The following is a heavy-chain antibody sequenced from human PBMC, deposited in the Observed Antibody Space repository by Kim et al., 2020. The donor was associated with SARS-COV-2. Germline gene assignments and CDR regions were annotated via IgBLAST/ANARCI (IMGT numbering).Heavy chain of an antibody. CDR1: GFTFSSYS. J-gene: IGHJ5*02. CDR2: ISSSSSYI. Sequence: GGSLRLSCAASGFTFSSYSMNWVRQAPGKGLEWVSSISSSSSYIYYADSVKGRFTISRDNAKNSLYLQMNSLRAEDTAVYYCARGHGVDYDILTGYYTLWFDPWGQGTLVTVSS. CDR3: ARGHGVDYDILTGYYTLWFDP. D-gene: IGHD3-9*01. V-gene: IGHV3-21*01.